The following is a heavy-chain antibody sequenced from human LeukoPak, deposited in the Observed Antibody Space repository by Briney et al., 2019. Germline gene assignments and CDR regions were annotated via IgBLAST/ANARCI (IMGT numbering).Heavy chain of an antibody. CDR2: ISSSSSYI. CDR3: ARGDGYYDSSGYFDY. CDR1: GFTFSSYS. Sequence: GGSLRLSCAASGFTFSSYSMNWVCQAPGKGLEWVSSISSSSSYIYYADSVKGRFTISRDNAKNSLYLQMNSLRAEDTAVYYCARGDGYYDSSGYFDYWGQGTLVTVSS. V-gene: IGHV3-21*01. J-gene: IGHJ4*02. D-gene: IGHD3-22*01.